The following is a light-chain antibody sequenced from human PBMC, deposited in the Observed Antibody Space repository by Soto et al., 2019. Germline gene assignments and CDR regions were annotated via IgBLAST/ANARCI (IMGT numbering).Light chain of an antibody. CDR2: DAY. CDR1: QSFRGL. J-gene: IGKJ1*01. CDR3: HQYGRSPWT. Sequence: EVSLTQSPVTLSLSPGERATLSCRASQSFRGLLAWYQQKPGQAPRLLIYDAYNRATGIPARFSGSGSGADFTLTISRVEPEDFAVYYCHQYGRSPWTLGQGTKVDIK. V-gene: IGKV3-11*01.